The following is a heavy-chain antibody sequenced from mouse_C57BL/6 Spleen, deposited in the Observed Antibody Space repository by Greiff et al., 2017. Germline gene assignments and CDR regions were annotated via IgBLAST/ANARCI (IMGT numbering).Heavy chain of an antibody. J-gene: IGHJ2*01. D-gene: IGHD1-1*01. V-gene: IGHV1-69*01. CDR3: ARGSTVGEGGLDY. Sequence: QVQLQQPGAELVMPGASVKLSCKSSGYTFTSYWMHWVKQRPGQGLEWIGEIDPSDSYTNYNQPFQGKSTLTVDKSSSTAYMQLSSLTSEDSAVYNCARGSTVGEGGLDYWGQGTTLTVSS. CDR2: IDPSDSYT. CDR1: GYTFTSYW.